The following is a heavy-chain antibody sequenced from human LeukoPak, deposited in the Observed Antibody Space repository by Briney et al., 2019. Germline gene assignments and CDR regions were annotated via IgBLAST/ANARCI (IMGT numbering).Heavy chain of an antibody. Sequence: GGSLRLSCATSGFTFSSYAMSWVRQAPGKGLEWVANIRYDGSAKYYVDSVKGRFTISRDNAKNPLYLQMNSLKAEDTAIYYCATYRWLGEWGQGTLVTVSS. CDR2: IRYDGSAK. CDR3: ATYRWLGE. J-gene: IGHJ4*02. V-gene: IGHV3-7*03. CDR1: GFTFSSYA. D-gene: IGHD5-24*01.